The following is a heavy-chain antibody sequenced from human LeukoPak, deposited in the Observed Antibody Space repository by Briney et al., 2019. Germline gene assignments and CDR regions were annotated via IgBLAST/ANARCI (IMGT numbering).Heavy chain of an antibody. D-gene: IGHD6-13*01. CDR1: GGSINSHY. V-gene: IGHV4-59*11. J-gene: IGHJ6*02. CDR3: ARDRIAAARRYYYGMDV. CDR2: VFNGGNT. Sequence: SETLSLTCSVSGGSINSHYWSWIRQPPGKGLEWIGYVFNGGNTNYNPSLKSRVTMSVDTSRDQFSLRLSSVTAADTAVYYCARDRIAAARRYYYGMDVWGQGTTVTVSS.